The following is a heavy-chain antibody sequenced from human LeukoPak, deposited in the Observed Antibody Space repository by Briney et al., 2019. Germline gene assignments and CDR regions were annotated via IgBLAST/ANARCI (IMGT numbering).Heavy chain of an antibody. CDR3: ARVRSVSVVVAAKNAFDI. Sequence: ASVKVSCKASGYTFTSYYMHWVRQAPGQGLEWMGIINPSGGSTSYAQKFQGRVTMPRDTSTSTVYMELSSLRSEDTAVYYCARVRSVSVVVAAKNAFDIWGQGTMVTVSS. CDR1: GYTFTSYY. V-gene: IGHV1-46*01. CDR2: INPSGGST. D-gene: IGHD2-15*01. J-gene: IGHJ3*02.